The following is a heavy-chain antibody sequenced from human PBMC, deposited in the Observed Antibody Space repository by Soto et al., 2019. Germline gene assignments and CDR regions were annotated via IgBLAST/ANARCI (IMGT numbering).Heavy chain of an antibody. D-gene: IGHD3-10*01. J-gene: IGHJ6*02. CDR1: GYKPSTWHNFTSYW. CDR3: ARSQYYYGSGNRYYYYGMDV. CDR2: IYPGDSDT. V-gene: IGHV5-51*01. Sequence: GESLKISCKGSGYKPSTWHNFTSYWIAWVRQMPGEGLEWMGIIYPGDSDTRYSPSFQGQVTISADKSINTVYLQWSSLKASDTAVYYCARSQYYYGSGNRYYYYGMDVWGQGTTVTVSS.